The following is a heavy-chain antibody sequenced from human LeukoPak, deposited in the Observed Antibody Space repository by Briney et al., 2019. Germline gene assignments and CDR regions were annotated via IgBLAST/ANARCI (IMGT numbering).Heavy chain of an antibody. CDR1: GGSISSSSYY. V-gene: IGHV4-39*01. CDR2: IYYSGST. D-gene: IGHD2-2*01. J-gene: IGHJ5*02. CDR3: ARHVGYQLLLVPYNWFDP. Sequence: SETLSLTCTVSGGSISSSSYYWGWIRQPPGKGLEWIGSIYYSGSTYYNPSLKSRVTISVDTSKNQFSLKLSPVTAADTAVYHCARHVGYQLLLVPYNWFDPWGQGTLVTVSS.